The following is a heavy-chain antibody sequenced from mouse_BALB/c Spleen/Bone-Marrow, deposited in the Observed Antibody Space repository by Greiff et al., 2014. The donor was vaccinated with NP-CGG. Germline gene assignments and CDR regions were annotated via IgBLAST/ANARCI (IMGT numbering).Heavy chain of an antibody. CDR1: GFNIKDTF. CDR2: IAPPNDNT. CDR3: ARYVCGLYFDS. J-gene: IGHJ2*01. D-gene: IGHD3-1*01. V-gene: IGHV14-3*02. Sequence: VPLKESGAELVKPGASVKLSCTASGFNIKDTFMHWVKQRPEQGLEWIGRIAPPNDNTKYDPKFQGKATITADTSSNTAYLQLSSLTSEDTAVYYCARYVCGLYFDSWGQGTTLTVSS.